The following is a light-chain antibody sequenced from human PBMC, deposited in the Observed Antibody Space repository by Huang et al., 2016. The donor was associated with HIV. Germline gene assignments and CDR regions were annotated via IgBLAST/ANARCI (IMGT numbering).Light chain of an antibody. Sequence: EIVMTQSPATLSVSPGERATLSCRASQRVSSNLAWYQQKPGQAPRLLIYGASTRAIGIPARFSGSGSGTEFTLTISSLQSEDFAVYYCQQYNNWPYTFGQGTKLEIK. CDR3: QQYNNWPYT. J-gene: IGKJ2*01. V-gene: IGKV3-15*01. CDR2: GAS. CDR1: QRVSSN.